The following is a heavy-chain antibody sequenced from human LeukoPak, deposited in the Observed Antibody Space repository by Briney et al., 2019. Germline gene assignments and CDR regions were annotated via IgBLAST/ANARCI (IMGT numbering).Heavy chain of an antibody. Sequence: TGGSLRLSCAASGFTFSSYAMHWVRQAPGKGLERVTFIWFDGSNQYYADSVKGRFTISRDNSKNTLYLQMNSLRAEDSAVYYCAKDDKRDGNRYFDYWGQGTPVTVSS. CDR2: IWFDGSNQ. CDR3: AKDDKRDGNRYFDY. CDR1: GFTFSSYA. J-gene: IGHJ4*02. D-gene: IGHD1-1*01. V-gene: IGHV3-30*02.